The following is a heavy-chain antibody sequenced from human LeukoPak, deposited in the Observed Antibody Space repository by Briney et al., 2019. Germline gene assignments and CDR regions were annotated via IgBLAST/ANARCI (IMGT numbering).Heavy chain of an antibody. CDR1: GFTFSGYS. CDR2: ITSSSSTI. D-gene: IGHD4-17*01. V-gene: IGHV3-48*01. J-gene: IGHJ4*02. Sequence: GGSLRLSCTASGFTFSGYSMNWVRQAPGKGLEWVAYITSSSSTIYYAASVKGRFTISRDNAKNSLYLQMNSLRAEDTAVYYCARIMTTVTTVEYWGQGSLVTVSS. CDR3: ARIMTTVTTVEY.